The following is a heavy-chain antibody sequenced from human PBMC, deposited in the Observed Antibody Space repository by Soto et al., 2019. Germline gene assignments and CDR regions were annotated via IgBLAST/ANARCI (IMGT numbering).Heavy chain of an antibody. CDR1: GFTISNTY. Sequence: PEGSLRLSCAASGFTISNTYINCVRQAPGKGLEWVSVIYPGGSTYYADSVKGRFTISRDNSKNTLYFEMNSLRAEDAAVYYCARSYSYPYYFDYWGQGT. CDR3: ARSYSYPYYFDY. D-gene: IGHD5-18*01. V-gene: IGHV3-66*01. J-gene: IGHJ4*02. CDR2: IYPGGST.